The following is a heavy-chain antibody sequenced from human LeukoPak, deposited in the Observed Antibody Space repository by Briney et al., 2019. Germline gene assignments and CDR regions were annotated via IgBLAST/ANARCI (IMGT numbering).Heavy chain of an antibody. CDR3: VRALTGTDDF. D-gene: IGHD1-7*01. CDR2: INEDGTTT. CDR1: GFTFSNAW. V-gene: IGHV3-74*03. J-gene: IGHJ4*02. Sequence: GGSLRLSCAASGFTFSNAWMSWVRQAPGKGLVWVSRINEDGTTTTYLDSVKGRFTVSRDNAKNTLYLQMNSLRVDDTAVYYCVRALTGTDDFWGQGTLVTVSS.